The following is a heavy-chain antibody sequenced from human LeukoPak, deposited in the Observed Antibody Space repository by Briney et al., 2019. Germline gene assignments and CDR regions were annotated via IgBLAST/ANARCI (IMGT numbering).Heavy chain of an antibody. CDR3: ARGLVVAAYDAFDI. J-gene: IGHJ3*02. CDR1: GFTFSSYG. D-gene: IGHD6-19*01. CDR2: IWYDGSNK. V-gene: IGHV3-33*01. Sequence: GGSLRLSCVASGFTFSSYGMHWVRQAPGKGLEWVAVIWYDGSNKYYADSVKGRFTISRDNSKNTLYLQMNSLRAEDTAVYYCARGLVVAAYDAFDIWGQGTMVTVSS.